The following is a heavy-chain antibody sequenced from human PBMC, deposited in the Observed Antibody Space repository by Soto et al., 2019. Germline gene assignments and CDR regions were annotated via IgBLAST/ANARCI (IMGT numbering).Heavy chain of an antibody. V-gene: IGHV3-48*02. Sequence: GGALTLSSAPSGFNFSSDSMNSVRQAPGKGLEWVSYISSSSSTIYYADSVKGRFTISRDNAKNSLYLQMNSLRDEDTAVYYCARDFNYYGSGSYYAFDIWGQGTMVTVSS. J-gene: IGHJ3*02. CDR3: ARDFNYYGSGSYYAFDI. CDR1: GFNFSSDS. D-gene: IGHD3-10*01. CDR2: ISSSSSTI.